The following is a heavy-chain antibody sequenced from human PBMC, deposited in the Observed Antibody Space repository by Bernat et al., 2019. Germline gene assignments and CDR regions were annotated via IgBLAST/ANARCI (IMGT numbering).Heavy chain of an antibody. CDR2: IYWDADT. J-gene: IGHJ4*02. CDR1: GFSLATRGVA. V-gene: IGHV2-5*02. D-gene: IGHD2-8*01. CDR3: AHHHAVTDGGRVDY. Sequence: QITVKESGPALVKPTQTLTLTCTFSGFSLATRGVAVGWIRQPPGEALEWLALIYWDADTRYSPSLKSRLSISKDTSKGQVVLTLTNMGPADTATYYCAHHHAVTDGGRVDYWGQGTLVTVSS.